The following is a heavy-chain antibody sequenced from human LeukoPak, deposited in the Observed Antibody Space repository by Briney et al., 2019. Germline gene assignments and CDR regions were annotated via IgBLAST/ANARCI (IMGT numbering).Heavy chain of an antibody. V-gene: IGHV1-69*13. CDR1: GGTFSSYA. Sequence: VASVKVSCKASGGTFSSYAISWVRQAPGQGLEWMGGIIPIFGTANYAQKFQGRVTITADESTSTAYMELSSLRSEDTAVYYCGRYYYYDSSGYPFDYWGQGTLVTVSS. CDR2: IIPIFGTA. J-gene: IGHJ4*02. D-gene: IGHD3-22*01. CDR3: GRYYYYDSSGYPFDY.